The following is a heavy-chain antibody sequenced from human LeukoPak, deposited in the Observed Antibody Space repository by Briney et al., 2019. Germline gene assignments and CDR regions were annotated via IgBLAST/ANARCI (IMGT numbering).Heavy chain of an antibody. Sequence: ASVKLSCTASGYTFTGYWIHWVRQAPGHGFEWMGWTNAKNGDRKYATKFQGRVNMTWHTSTSTAYMQVSRLPSDDTAVYYCTRGVLPARFDFWGQGTLVTVSS. CDR1: GYTFTGYW. V-gene: IGHV1-2*02. CDR2: TNAKNGDR. CDR3: TRGVLPARFDF. D-gene: IGHD2-2*01. J-gene: IGHJ4*02.